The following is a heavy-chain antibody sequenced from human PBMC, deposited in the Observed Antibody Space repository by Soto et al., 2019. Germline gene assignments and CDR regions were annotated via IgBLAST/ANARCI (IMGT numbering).Heavy chain of an antibody. Sequence: QVQLVQSGAEVKKPGSSVKVSCKAPVGTFTTYGITWVRQATGQGLEWMGEIIPMLGTSTFAQNFQGRVTITEDESKISACMALRSLTSEASDVYFCARGGYCSGNRCSDYKGMDVWGQGTMVTVSS. CDR3: ARGGYCSGNRCSDYKGMDV. V-gene: IGHV1-69*12. J-gene: IGHJ6*02. D-gene: IGHD2-15*01. CDR2: IIPMLGTS. CDR1: VGTFTTYG.